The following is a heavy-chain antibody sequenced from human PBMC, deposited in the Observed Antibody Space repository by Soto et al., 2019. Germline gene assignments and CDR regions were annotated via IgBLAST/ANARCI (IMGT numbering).Heavy chain of an antibody. V-gene: IGHV1-69*02. J-gene: IGHJ5*02. Sequence: QVQLVQSGAAVKKPGSSVKVSCKASGGTFSSYTISWVRQAPGQGLEWMGRIIPILGIANYAQKFQGRVTITADKSTSTAYMELSSLRSEDTAVYYCARGGGGNWFDPWGQGTLVTVSS. D-gene: IGHD1-26*01. CDR1: GGTFSSYT. CDR3: ARGGGGNWFDP. CDR2: IIPILGIA.